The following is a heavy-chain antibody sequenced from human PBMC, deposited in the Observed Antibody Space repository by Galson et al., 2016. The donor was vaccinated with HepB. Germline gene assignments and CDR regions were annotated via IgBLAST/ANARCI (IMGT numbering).Heavy chain of an antibody. CDR3: ATFVGLGGSG. J-gene: IGHJ4*02. CDR1: GFTFNTYA. Sequence: SLRLSCAASGFTFNTYAFNWVRQAPGKGLEWLSYINSRGDTTYYGDSLKGRFTTSRDNADNSLYLEMNSLTDDDTAIYYCATFVGLGGSGWGQGTLVTVSS. V-gene: IGHV3-48*02. D-gene: IGHD3/OR15-3a*01. CDR2: INSRGDTT.